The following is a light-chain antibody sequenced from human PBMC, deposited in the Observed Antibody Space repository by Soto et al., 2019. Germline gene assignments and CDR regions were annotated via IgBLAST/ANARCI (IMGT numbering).Light chain of an antibody. Sequence: EIVMTQSPATLSLSPGERATLSCRASQSVGNYLAWYQQKPGQAPRLLIYDASNRATDIPARFSGSGFGTDFTLTISSPEPEDFAVYYCQQRSNWPRITFGQGTRLEIK. J-gene: IGKJ5*01. CDR3: QQRSNWPRIT. V-gene: IGKV3-11*01. CDR1: QSVGNY. CDR2: DAS.